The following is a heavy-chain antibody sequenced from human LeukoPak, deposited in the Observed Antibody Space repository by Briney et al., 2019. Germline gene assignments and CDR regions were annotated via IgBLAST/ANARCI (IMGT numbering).Heavy chain of an antibody. CDR2: VNSNSGGT. CDR3: ARGYCTGGNCYHIEG. Sequence: ASVKDSSKDPGYRFSDYLMHCVRQAPGQGLEWMGWVNSNSGGTHYAQNFEGRVTMTRDTSISTAYMELSRLKIDDTALYYCARGYCTGGNCYHIEGWGPGTLVTVSS. J-gene: IGHJ4*02. D-gene: IGHD2-8*02. CDR1: GYRFSDYL. V-gene: IGHV1-2*02.